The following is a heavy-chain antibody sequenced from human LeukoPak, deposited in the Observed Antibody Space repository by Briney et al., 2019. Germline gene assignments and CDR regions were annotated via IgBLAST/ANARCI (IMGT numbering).Heavy chain of an antibody. CDR2: IKADGTEK. CDR1: RFTFTTYW. V-gene: IGHV3-7*01. D-gene: IGHD6-19*01. J-gene: IGHJ6*02. CDR3: AREGIPSGWYGLDV. Sequence: GGSLRLSCAASRFTFTTYWMTWVRQAPGKGLEGVANIKADGTEKDYVSSVKGRFTISRDNAKDSVYLHMNRLRVEETAVYYCAREGIPSGWYGLDVWGQGTTVTVSS.